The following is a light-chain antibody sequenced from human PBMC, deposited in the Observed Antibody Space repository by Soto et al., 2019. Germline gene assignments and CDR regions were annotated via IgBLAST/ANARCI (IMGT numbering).Light chain of an antibody. CDR3: QQTYSAPPT. J-gene: IGKJ1*01. V-gene: IGKV3-11*01. CDR1: QSVGSY. Sequence: DIVLTQSPATLSLSPGERATLSCRASQSVGSYLAWYQQKPGQGPRLLIYAASSLQSGVPPRFSGSGSGTDFTLTISSLQPEDFATYFCQQTYSAPPTFGQGTKVEIK. CDR2: AAS.